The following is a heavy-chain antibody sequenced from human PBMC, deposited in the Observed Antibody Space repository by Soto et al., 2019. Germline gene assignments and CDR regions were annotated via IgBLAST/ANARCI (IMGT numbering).Heavy chain of an antibody. D-gene: IGHD3-9*01. CDR3: AKDMWAYYESVTGYYSPTYFDY. CDR2: ISGSGGST. Sequence: GGSLRLSCAASGFTFSSYAMSWVRQAPGKGLEWVSAISGSGGSTYYAGSVKGRFTISRDDSKNTLNLKMNSLRAEDTAVYCCAKDMWAYYESVTGYYSPTYFDYWGQGTLVTVSS. CDR1: GFTFSSYA. V-gene: IGHV3-23*01. J-gene: IGHJ4*02.